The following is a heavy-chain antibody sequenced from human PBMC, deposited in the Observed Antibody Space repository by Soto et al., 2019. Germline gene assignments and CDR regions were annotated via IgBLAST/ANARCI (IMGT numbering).Heavy chain of an antibody. CDR2: INHSGST. CDR1: GGSISSGGYY. D-gene: IGHD2-15*01. Sequence: SETLSLTCTVSGGSISSGGYYWSWIRQPPGKGLEWIGEINHSGSTNYNPSLKSRVTISVDTSKNQFSLKLSSVTAADTAVYYCAGGYCSGGSCERHRPNDAFDIWGQGTMVTVSS. V-gene: IGHV4-39*07. J-gene: IGHJ3*02. CDR3: AGGYCSGGSCERHRPNDAFDI.